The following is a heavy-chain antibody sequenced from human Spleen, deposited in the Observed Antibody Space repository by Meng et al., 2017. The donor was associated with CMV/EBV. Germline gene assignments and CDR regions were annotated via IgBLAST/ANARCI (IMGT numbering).Heavy chain of an antibody. Sequence: GESLKISCAASGLTFSSYAMYWVRQAPGKGPEWVAVISYDGSNINYADSVKGRFTISRDNSKNTLFLQMNRPRAEDTAVYYCARDLGRIVVVPGDYGMDVWGQGTTVTVSS. CDR3: ARDLGRIVVVPGDYGMDV. D-gene: IGHD2-2*01. V-gene: IGHV3-30-3*01. CDR1: GLTFSSYA. J-gene: IGHJ6*02. CDR2: ISYDGSNI.